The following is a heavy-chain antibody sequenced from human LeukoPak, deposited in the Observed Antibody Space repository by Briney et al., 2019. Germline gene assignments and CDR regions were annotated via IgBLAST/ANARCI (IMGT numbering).Heavy chain of an antibody. V-gene: IGHV3-53*01. J-gene: IGHJ4*02. CDR1: GFTVSSYY. CDR2: IYSGGIT. CDR3: ARGHSNSWYDY. D-gene: IGHD6-13*01. Sequence: GGSLRLSCAASGFTVSSYYMSWVRQAPGKGLEWVSVIYSGGITYYADSVKGRFTISRDNSKNTLYLQMNSLRAEDTAVYYCARGHSNSWYDYWGQGTLVTVSS.